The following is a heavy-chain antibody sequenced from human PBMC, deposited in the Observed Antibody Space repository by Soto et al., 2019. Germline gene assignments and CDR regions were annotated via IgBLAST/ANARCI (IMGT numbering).Heavy chain of an antibody. CDR2: IKQDGSEK. Sequence: GGSLRLSCAASGFTFSSYWMSWVRQAPGKGLEWVANIKQDGSEKYYVDSVKGRFTISRDNAKNSLYLQMNSLRAEDTAVYYCARRESSMNGGFLEWLQPNWFDPWGQGTLVTVSS. V-gene: IGHV3-7*05. D-gene: IGHD3-3*01. J-gene: IGHJ5*02. CDR3: ARRESSMNGGFLEWLQPNWFDP. CDR1: GFTFSSYW.